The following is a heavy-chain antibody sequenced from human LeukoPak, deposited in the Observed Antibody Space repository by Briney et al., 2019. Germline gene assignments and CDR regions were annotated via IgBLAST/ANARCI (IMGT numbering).Heavy chain of an antibody. J-gene: IGHJ5*02. V-gene: IGHV5-51*01. D-gene: IGHD3-10*01. CDR3: ARGIVRGVISPWFDP. CDR2: IYPGDSDT. Sequence: GESLKIYCKGSGYSFTSYWIGWVRQMPGKGLEWMGIIYPGDSDTRYSPSFQGQVTISADKSISTAYLQWSSLKASDTAMYYCARGIVRGVISPWFDPWGQGTLVTVSS. CDR1: GYSFTSYW.